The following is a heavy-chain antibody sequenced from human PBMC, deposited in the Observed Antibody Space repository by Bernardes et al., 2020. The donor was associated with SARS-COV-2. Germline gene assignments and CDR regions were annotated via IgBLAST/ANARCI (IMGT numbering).Heavy chain of an antibody. J-gene: IGHJ5*02. CDR2: FDPEDGET. Sequence: SVKVSCKASGYTLTELSMHWVRQAPGKGLEWMGGFDPEDGETIYAQKFQGRVTMTEDTSTDTAYMELSSLRSEDTAVYYCATGPVVAQKGWFDPWGQGTLVTVSS. D-gene: IGHD2-21*01. CDR1: GYTLTELS. CDR3: ATGPVVAQKGWFDP. V-gene: IGHV1-24*01.